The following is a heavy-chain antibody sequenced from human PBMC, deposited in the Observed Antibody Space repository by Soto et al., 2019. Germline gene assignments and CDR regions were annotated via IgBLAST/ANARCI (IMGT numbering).Heavy chain of an antibody. CDR3: AGDKSYYYGMDV. J-gene: IGHJ6*02. V-gene: IGHV4-39*01. CDR2: IYYSGST. D-gene: IGHD2-21*01. CDR1: GGSISSSSYY. Sequence: QLQLQESGPGLVKPSETLSLTCTVSGGSISSSSYYWGWIRQPPGKGLEWIGSIYYSGSTYYNPSLKSRVTISVDTSKNQFSLKLSSVTAADTAVYYCAGDKSYYYGMDVWGQGTTVTVSS.